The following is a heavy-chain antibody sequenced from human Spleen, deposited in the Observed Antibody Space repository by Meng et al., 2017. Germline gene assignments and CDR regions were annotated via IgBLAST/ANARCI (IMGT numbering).Heavy chain of an antibody. CDR2: ISPNGGST. V-gene: IGHV3-23*01. Sequence: GGSLRLSCAASGFTFTTYSMNWVRQAPGKGLEWVSVISPNGGSTYYADSVKGRFTISRDNSKNTLYLQMSSLRAEDTAVYYCAKTMVRGVIVRGRGPFDYWGQGTLVTVSS. CDR3: AKTMVRGVIVRGRGPFDY. D-gene: IGHD3-10*01. J-gene: IGHJ4*02. CDR1: GFTFTTYS.